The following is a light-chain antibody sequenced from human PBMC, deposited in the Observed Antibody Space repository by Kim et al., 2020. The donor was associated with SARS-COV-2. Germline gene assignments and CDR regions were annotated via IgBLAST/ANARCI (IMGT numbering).Light chain of an antibody. CDR1: SLRSYY. CDR2: GKN. J-gene: IGLJ3*02. V-gene: IGLV3-19*01. Sequence: SSELTQDPAVSVALGQTVRITCQGDSLRSYYASWYQQKPGQAPVLVIHGKNNRPSGIPDRFSGSSSGNTASLTITGAQAEDEADYYCNSRDSSGNHWAFG. CDR3: NSRDSSGNHWA.